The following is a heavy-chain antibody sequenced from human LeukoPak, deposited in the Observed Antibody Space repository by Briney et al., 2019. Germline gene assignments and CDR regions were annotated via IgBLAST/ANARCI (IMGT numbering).Heavy chain of an antibody. J-gene: IGHJ4*02. CDR1: GYTFTGYY. CDR2: INPNSGGT. V-gene: IGHV1-2*02. CDR3: AGDHPYGDYYFDY. D-gene: IGHD4-17*01. Sequence: ASVKVSCKASGYTFTGYYMHWVRQAPGQGLEWMGWINPNSGGTNYAQKFQGRVTMTRDTSISTAYMELSRLRSDDTAVYYCAGDHPYGDYYFDYWGQGTLVTVSS.